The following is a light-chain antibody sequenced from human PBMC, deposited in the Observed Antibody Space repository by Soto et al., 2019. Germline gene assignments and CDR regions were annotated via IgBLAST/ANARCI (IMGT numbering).Light chain of an antibody. Sequence: QSALTQPASVSGSPGQSITISCTGTSSDVGGYNYVSWYQQHPGKVPKLMIYEVSYRPSGVFNRFSGSKSGNTASLTISGLQAEDEADYYCSSYASTSTVVFGGGTQLTVL. CDR2: EVS. J-gene: IGLJ2*01. V-gene: IGLV2-14*01. CDR3: SSYASTSTVV. CDR1: SSDVGGYNY.